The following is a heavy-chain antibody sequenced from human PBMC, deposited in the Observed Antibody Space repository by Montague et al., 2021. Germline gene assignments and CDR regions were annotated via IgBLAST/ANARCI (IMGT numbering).Heavy chain of an antibody. D-gene: IGHD6-13*01. J-gene: IGHJ4*02. CDR3: ARVGLTVGAGMIDY. CDR1: GFTFNNYF. Sequence: SLRLSCAASGFTFNNYFMSWFRRAPGKGLEWVSYIGTSSSFTWYADSVKGRFTISRDNAMNSLYLLMTAVRGEDTAVYYCARVGLTVGAGMIDYWGQGTLVTVSS. V-gene: IGHV3-11*06. CDR2: IGTSSSFT.